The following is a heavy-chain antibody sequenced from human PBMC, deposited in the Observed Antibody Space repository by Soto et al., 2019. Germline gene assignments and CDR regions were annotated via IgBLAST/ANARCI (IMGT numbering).Heavy chain of an antibody. CDR1: GFSFSAYG. V-gene: IGHV3-33*01. CDR3: ARDMLGEQQLVL. CDR2: IWFDGSNQ. Sequence: LVESGGGVVQPGRSLRLSCEASGFSFSAYGMHWVRQAPGKGLEWVAVIWFDGSNQYYVDSVKGRFTISRDNSKNTLYLQVKSLRVEDTAVYYCARDMLGEQQLVLWGQGTLVTVSS. D-gene: IGHD6-13*01. J-gene: IGHJ4*02.